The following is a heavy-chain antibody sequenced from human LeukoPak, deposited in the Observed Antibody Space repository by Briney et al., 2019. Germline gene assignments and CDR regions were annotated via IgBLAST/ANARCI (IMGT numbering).Heavy chain of an antibody. CDR3: ANEFLRYYYDSSGYYTNY. D-gene: IGHD3-22*01. J-gene: IGHJ4*02. V-gene: IGHV3-23*01. CDR2: ISGSGGST. CDR1: GFTFSSYA. Sequence: GGSLRLSCAASGFTFSSYAMSWVRQAPGKGLEWVSAISGSGGSTYYADSVKGRFTIPRDNSKNTLYLQMNSLRAEDTAVYYCANEFLRYYYDSSGYYTNYWGQGTLVTVSS.